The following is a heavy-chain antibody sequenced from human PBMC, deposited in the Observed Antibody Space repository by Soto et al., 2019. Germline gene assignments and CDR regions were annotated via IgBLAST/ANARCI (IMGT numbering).Heavy chain of an antibody. J-gene: IGHJ5*02. Sequence: PSQTLSLPCAISGDSVSSDSAAWNWVRQSPSRGLEWLGRTYYRSKWYKEYAVSVKSRITINPDTSKNRFSLQLNSVTPEDTAVYYCARDRGSFDPWSQGTLVTAPQ. CDR3: ARDRGSFDP. CDR2: TYYRSKWYK. V-gene: IGHV6-1*01. CDR1: GDSVSSDSAA. D-gene: IGHD5-12*01.